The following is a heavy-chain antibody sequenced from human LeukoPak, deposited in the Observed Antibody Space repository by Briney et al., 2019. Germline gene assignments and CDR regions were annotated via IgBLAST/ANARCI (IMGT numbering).Heavy chain of an antibody. J-gene: IGHJ6*02. D-gene: IGHD3-3*01. V-gene: IGHV3-23*01. CDR3: AKALFSGYYDFWSGYYPDYYYYGMDV. CDR2: ISGSGGST. Sequence: GGSLRLSCAASGFTFSSYAMSWVRQAPGKGLEWVSAISGSGGSTYYAASVKGRFTISRDNSKNTLYLQMNSLRAEDTAVYYCAKALFSGYYDFWSGYYPDYYYYGMDVWGQGTTVTVSS. CDR1: GFTFSSYA.